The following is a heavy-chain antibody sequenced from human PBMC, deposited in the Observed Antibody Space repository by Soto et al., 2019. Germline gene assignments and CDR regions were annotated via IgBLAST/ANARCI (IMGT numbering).Heavy chain of an antibody. CDR3: ARDAQYSSRWHPIDY. J-gene: IGHJ4*02. CDR2: IHTYNGNT. V-gene: IGHV1-18*01. Sequence: QVQLVQSGAEVKKPGASVKVYCKASGYTFTDYGISWVRQAPGQGLEWRGWIHTYNGNTNNAPKVQGRVTMTTDASTSTAYMELRSLRSDDTAVYYCARDAQYSSRWHPIDYWGQGTLVTVSS. D-gene: IGHD6-19*01. CDR1: GYTFTDYG.